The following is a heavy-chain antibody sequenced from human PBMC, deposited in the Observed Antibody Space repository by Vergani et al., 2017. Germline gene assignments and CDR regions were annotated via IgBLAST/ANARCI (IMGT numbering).Heavy chain of an antibody. CDR2: IYYSGST. J-gene: IGHJ2*01. D-gene: IGHD5-18*01. CDR3: ARRGYSYDRHYWYFDL. Sequence: QVQLQESGPGLVKPSETLSLTCTVSGGSISSYYWSWIRQPPGKGLEWIGYIYYSGSTNYNPSLKSRVTISVDTSKNQFSLKLSSVTAADTAVYYCARRGYSYDRHYWYFDLWGRGTLVTVSS. V-gene: IGHV4-59*08. CDR1: GGSISSYY.